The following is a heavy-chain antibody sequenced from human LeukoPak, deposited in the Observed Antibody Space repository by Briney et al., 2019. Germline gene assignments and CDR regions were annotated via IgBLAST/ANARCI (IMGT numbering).Heavy chain of an antibody. D-gene: IGHD6-13*01. CDR3: ASGGQIAAAGDS. CDR2: IIPIFGTA. Sequence: SVKVSCKASGGTFSSYAISWVRQAPGQGLEWMGGIIPIFGTANYAQKFQGRVTITADESTSTAYMELGSLRSEDTAVYYCASGGQIAAAGDSWGQGTLVTVSS. CDR1: GGTFSSYA. V-gene: IGHV1-69*13. J-gene: IGHJ5*02.